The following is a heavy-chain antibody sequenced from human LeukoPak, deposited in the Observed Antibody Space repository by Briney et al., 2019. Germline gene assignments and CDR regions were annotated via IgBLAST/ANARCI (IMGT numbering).Heavy chain of an antibody. CDR3: ARDDPISRYMDV. J-gene: IGHJ6*03. Sequence: GGSLRLSCAASGFALSTYAMYWVRQAPGKGLEWVAIISYDGSNKYYADSVKGRFTISRDNSKNTLYLQMNSLRAEDTALYYCARDDPISRYMDVWGKGTTVTVSS. V-gene: IGHV3-30-3*01. CDR1: GFALSTYA. CDR2: ISYDGSNK.